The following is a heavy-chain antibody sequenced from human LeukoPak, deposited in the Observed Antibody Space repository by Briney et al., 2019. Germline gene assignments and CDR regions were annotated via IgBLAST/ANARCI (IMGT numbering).Heavy chain of an antibody. D-gene: IGHD2-15*01. CDR1: GGSISSYY. Sequence: PSESLSLTCTVSGGSISSYYWSWIRQPPGKGLECIGYIYYSGSTNYNPSLKSRVTISVDTSKNQFSLKLSSVTAADTAVYYCARGGRGFDYWGQGTLVTVSS. CDR3: ARGGRGFDY. J-gene: IGHJ4*02. CDR2: IYYSGST. V-gene: IGHV4-59*01.